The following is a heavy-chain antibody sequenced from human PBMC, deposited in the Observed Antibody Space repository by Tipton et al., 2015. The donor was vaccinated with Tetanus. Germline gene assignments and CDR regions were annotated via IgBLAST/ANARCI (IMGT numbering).Heavy chain of an antibody. CDR3: ARWRVVTATPGPYYYGMDV. J-gene: IGHJ6*02. D-gene: IGHD2-21*02. V-gene: IGHV1-8*01. CDR2: MNPNSGNT. CDR1: GYTFTSYD. Sequence: QMQLVQSGAEVKKPGASVKVSCKASGYTFTSYDINWVRQATGQGLEWMGWMNPNSGNTGYAQKFQGRVTMTRNTSISTAYMELSSLRSEDTAVYYCARWRVVTATPGPYYYGMDVWGQGTTVTVSS.